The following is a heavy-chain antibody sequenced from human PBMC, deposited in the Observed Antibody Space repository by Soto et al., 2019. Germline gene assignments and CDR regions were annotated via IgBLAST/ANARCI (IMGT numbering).Heavy chain of an antibody. J-gene: IGHJ4*02. D-gene: IGHD5-12*01. V-gene: IGHV4-31*03. CDR2: IYYSGST. Sequence: SETLSLTCTVPGGSISSGGYSWSWIRQHPGKGLEWIGYIYYSGSTYYNPSLKSRVTISVDTSKNQFSLKLSSVTAADTAVYYCARDRRGYDKALDYWGQGTLVTVSS. CDR3: ARDRRGYDKALDY. CDR1: GGSISSGGYS.